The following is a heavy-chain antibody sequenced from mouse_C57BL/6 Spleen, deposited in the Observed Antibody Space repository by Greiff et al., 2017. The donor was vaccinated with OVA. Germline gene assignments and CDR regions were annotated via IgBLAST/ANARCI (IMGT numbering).Heavy chain of an antibody. V-gene: IGHV1-69*01. J-gene: IGHJ2*01. CDR3: ARSGAAQAFDY. CDR1: GYTFTSYW. CDR2: IDPSDSYT. Sequence: VQLQQSGAELVMPGASVKLSCKASGYTFTSYWMHWVKQRPGQGLEWIGEIDPSDSYTNYNQKFKGKSTLTVDKSSSTAYMQLRSLTSEVSTVYYCARSGAAQAFDYWGQGTTLTVSS. D-gene: IGHD3-2*02.